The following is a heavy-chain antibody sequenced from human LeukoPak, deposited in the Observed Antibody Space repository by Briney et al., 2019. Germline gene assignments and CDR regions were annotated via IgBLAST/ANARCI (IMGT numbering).Heavy chain of an antibody. CDR1: GGPFIGYD. CDR2: INHSGGT. V-gene: IGHV4-34*01. D-gene: IGHD6-6*01. J-gene: IGHJ5*02. CDR3: ASLARGGNWFDP. Sequence: SETLSLTCAVYGGPFIGYDWTWIRQPPGKGLEWIGEINHSGGTNYNPSLKSRVTISVETSKNQFSLKLSSVTAADTAVYYCASLARGGNWFDPWGQGTLVTVSS.